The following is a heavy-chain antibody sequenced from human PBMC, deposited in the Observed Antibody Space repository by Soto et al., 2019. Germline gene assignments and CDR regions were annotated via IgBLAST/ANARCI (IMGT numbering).Heavy chain of an antibody. CDR1: GDSVSSGDSY. Sequence: QVQLQESGPGLVKPSQTLSLTCSVSGDSVSSGDSYWSWIRQPPGKALEWIGYTSFSGYTSYSPSLNSRVTISVDMSKSQFSLRLTSVTDADTAVYYCVRGGNPYHYATSGPGTFDKWGQGTLVSVSS. V-gene: IGHV4-30-4*01. CDR2: TSFSGYT. D-gene: IGHD1-26*01. J-gene: IGHJ4*02. CDR3: VRGGNPYHYATSGPGTFDK.